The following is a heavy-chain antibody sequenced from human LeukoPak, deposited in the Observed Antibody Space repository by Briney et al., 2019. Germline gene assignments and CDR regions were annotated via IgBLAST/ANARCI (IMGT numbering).Heavy chain of an antibody. D-gene: IGHD2-8*01. CDR1: GGAISSSF. Sequence: PSETLSLPFPVPGGAISSSFWSWIRQAPGKGLEWIGYIYYSGSTNYNPSLKSRVTISVDTSKNQFSLWLSSVSAADTAVYYCARLYRDSDVFDIWGKGPMVTVSS. CDR2: IYYSGST. J-gene: IGHJ3*02. CDR3: ARLYRDSDVFDI. V-gene: IGHV4-59*12.